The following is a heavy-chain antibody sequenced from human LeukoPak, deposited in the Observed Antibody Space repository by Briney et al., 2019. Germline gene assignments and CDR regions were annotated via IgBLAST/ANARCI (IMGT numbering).Heavy chain of an antibody. V-gene: IGHV3-48*02. Sequence: PGGSLRLSCAASGFTFSSYSMNWVRQAPGKGLGWFSYIGASGTTLSYADSVKGRFTVSRDNAENSLYLQMNSLRDDDTAVYYCARERYGGALDNWGQGTLVTVSS. J-gene: IGHJ4*02. CDR1: GFTFSSYS. CDR3: ARERYGGALDN. D-gene: IGHD4-23*01. CDR2: IGASGTTL.